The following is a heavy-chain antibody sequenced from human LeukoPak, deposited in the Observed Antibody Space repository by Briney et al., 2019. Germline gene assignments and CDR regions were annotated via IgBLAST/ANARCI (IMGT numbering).Heavy chain of an antibody. CDR2: ISSSNSTK. CDR1: GFTFSSYS. J-gene: IGHJ4*02. Sequence: GGSLRLSCAASGFTFSSYSMNWVRQAPGQGLEWVSYISSSNSTKYYADSEKGRFTISRDNAKNSLYLQINSLRAEDTAVYYCARDDEDSSRWYGLHDYSRQATPLTVSS. D-gene: IGHD6-19*01. V-gene: IGHV3-48*01. CDR3: ARDDEDSSRWYGLHDY.